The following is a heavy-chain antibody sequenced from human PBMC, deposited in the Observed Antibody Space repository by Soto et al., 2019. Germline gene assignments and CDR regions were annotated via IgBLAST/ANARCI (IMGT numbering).Heavy chain of an antibody. CDR1: GFTFSTYE. Sequence: PGGSLRLSCAASGFTFSTYEMNWVRQAPGKGLEWLSRISSSSGTIYYADSVKGRFTISRDNAKNSLFLQMNSLRAEDTAVYYCAKDKARNYYYGMDVWGQGTTVTVSS. CDR3: AKDKARNYYYGMDV. V-gene: IGHV3-48*03. CDR2: ISSSSGTI. J-gene: IGHJ6*02.